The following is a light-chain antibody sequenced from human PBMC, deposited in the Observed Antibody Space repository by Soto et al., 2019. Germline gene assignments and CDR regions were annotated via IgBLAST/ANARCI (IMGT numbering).Light chain of an antibody. CDR2: GAS. J-gene: IGKJ1*01. Sequence: EIVLTQSPGTLSLSPGERASLSCRASQSVSTNYVAWYQRKPGQAPRLLMDGASIRATGIPDRFSGSGSGTDFTLTISRLDPEDLAVYYGHHNGDSASTVGQRTKEEIK. CDR1: QSVSTNY. V-gene: IGKV3-20*01. CDR3: HHNGDSAST.